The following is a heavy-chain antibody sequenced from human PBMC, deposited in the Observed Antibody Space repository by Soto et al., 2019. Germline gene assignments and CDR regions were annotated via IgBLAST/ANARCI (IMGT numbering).Heavy chain of an antibody. Sequence: EVQLVESGGGLVQPGGSLRLSCVVSGFIFSDHYMDWVRQAPGKGLEWLGCSRNKAKRYTTEYAASVKGRFSVSRDESRRSLFLQMDSLKTEDTAVYYCVRGYNSFDTWGQGTLVTVSS. J-gene: IGHJ4*02. CDR1: GFIFSDHY. CDR2: SRNKAKRYTT. D-gene: IGHD1-1*01. V-gene: IGHV3-72*01. CDR3: VRGYNSFDT.